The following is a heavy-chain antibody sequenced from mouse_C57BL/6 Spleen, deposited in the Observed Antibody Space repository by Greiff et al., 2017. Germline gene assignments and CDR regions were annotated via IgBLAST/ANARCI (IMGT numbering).Heavy chain of an antibody. D-gene: IGHD4-1*01. CDR3: ASDGTSDY. Sequence: EVQVVESGGGLVKPGGSLKLSCAASGFTFSSYAMSWVRQTPEKRLEWVATISYGGSYTYYPDNVKGRFTISRDNAKNNVYLQISHLKSEDTTMYYCASDGTSDYWGQGTTLTVSS. CDR1: GFTFSSYA. CDR2: ISYGGSYT. V-gene: IGHV5-4*01. J-gene: IGHJ2*01.